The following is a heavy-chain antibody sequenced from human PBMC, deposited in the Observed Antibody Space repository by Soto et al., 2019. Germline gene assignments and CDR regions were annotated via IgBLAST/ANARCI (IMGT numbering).Heavy chain of an antibody. CDR3: ARDPYRSSWYDY. V-gene: IGHV3-30-3*01. CDR1: GFTFTSSA. Sequence: GGSLRLSCAASGFTFTSSAMHWVRQAPGKGVEWVALISYAGSNKYYADSVEGRFTISRDNSKNTLYLQMNSLRADDTAVYYCARDPYRSSWYDYRGQGTLVTVSS. CDR2: ISYAGSNK. D-gene: IGHD6-13*01. J-gene: IGHJ4*02.